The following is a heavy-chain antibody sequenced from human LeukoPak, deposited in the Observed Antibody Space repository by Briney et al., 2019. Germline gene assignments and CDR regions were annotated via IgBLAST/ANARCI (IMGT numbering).Heavy chain of an antibody. D-gene: IGHD3-3*01. V-gene: IGHV4-39*07. J-gene: IGHJ5*02. CDR1: GGSISSSSYY. CDR3: ARDNFWSETNWFDP. CDR2: IYYSGST. Sequence: SETLSLTCTVSGGSISSSSYYWGWIRQPPGKGLEWIGSIYYSGSTYYNPSLKSRVTISVDTSKNQFSLKLSSVTAADTAVYYCARDNFWSETNWFDPWGQGTLVTVSS.